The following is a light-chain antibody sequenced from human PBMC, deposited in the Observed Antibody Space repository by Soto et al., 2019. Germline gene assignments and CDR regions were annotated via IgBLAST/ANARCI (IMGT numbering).Light chain of an antibody. CDR2: DAS. CDR3: QHYHGYPFT. Sequence: DIQMTQSPSSVSASVGDRVTITCRASQSVNTWLAWYQQKPGKAPVLLIYDASSLKSGVPSRFSGSGSGTEFTLTITSLQPDDFAIYYCQHYHGYPFTFGPGTKVDIK. CDR1: QSVNTW. J-gene: IGKJ3*01. V-gene: IGKV1-5*01.